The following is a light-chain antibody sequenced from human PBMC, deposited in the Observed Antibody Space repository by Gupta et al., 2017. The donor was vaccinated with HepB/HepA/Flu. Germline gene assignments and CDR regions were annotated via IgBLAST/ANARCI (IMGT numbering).Light chain of an antibody. CDR1: SSNIGNNY. V-gene: IGLV1-51*02. CDR2: ENN. Sequence: QSVLTQPPSVSAAPGQKVTISCSGSSSNIGNNYVSWYQQLPGTAPKLLIYENNKRPSGIPDRFSGSKSGTSATLGIXGXQTGDEXDYYCGTWDSSLSAGVFGTGTKVTVL. CDR3: GTWDSSLSAGV. J-gene: IGLJ1*01.